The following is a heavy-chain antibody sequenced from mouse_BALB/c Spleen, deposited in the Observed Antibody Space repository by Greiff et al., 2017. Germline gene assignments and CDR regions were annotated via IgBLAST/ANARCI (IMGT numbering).Heavy chain of an antibody. V-gene: IGHV5-12-1*01. Sequence: DVMLVESGGGLVKPGGSLKLSCAASGFAFSSYDMSWVRQTPEKRLEWVAYISSGGGSTYYPDTVKGRFTISRDNAKNTLYLQMSSLKSEDTAMYYCARHVPSYYYGSSYFFDYWGQGTTLTVSS. CDR3: ARHVPSYYYGSSYFFDY. J-gene: IGHJ2*01. CDR2: ISSGGGST. D-gene: IGHD1-1*01. CDR1: GFAFSSYD.